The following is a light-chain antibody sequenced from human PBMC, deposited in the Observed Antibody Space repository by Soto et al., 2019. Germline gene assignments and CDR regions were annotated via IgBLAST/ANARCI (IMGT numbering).Light chain of an antibody. CDR3: QQCDTSPWT. Sequence: EIVLTQSPGTLSLSPGERATLSCRASDSVSSSYLAWHQQKPGQAPRLLIYAASSRATGIPDRFSGSGSGTDFTLTIRRLEPEDFAVYYCQQCDTSPWTFGQGTTVEIK. J-gene: IGKJ1*01. CDR2: AAS. V-gene: IGKV3-20*01. CDR1: DSVSSSY.